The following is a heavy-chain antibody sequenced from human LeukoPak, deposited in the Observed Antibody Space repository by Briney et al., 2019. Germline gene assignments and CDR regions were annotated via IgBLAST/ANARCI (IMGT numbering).Heavy chain of an antibody. J-gene: IGHJ4*02. D-gene: IGHD5-18*01. CDR2: ISSSSVYI. CDR3: ARDRRVQLWSPAGFDY. V-gene: IGHV3-21*01. CDR1: GFTFNTYT. Sequence: GRSLRLSCAASGFTFNTYTMNWVRQAPGKGLEWVSSISSSSVYIYYADSVKGRFTISRDNAKNSLYLQMNSLRAEDTAVYYCARDRRVQLWSPAGFDYWGQGTLVTVSS.